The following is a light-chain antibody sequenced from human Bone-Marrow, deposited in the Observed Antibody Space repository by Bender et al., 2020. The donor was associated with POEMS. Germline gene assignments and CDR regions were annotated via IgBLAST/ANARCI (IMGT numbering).Light chain of an antibody. V-gene: IGLV1-47*01. CDR1: ISNIGNNF. J-gene: IGLJ2*01. CDR3: SVWDDSLSGPV. CDR2: NNN. Sequence: QSVLTQPPSVSGTPGQRVTIPCSGSISNIGNNFLSWYQPFPRTAPHLLIYNNNQRPSGVPDRFSASSSGTSASLAISRLRSEDEADYYCSVWDDSLSGPVFGGGTKLTVL.